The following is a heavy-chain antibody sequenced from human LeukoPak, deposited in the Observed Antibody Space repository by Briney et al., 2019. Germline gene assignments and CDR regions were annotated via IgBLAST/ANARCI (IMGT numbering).Heavy chain of an antibody. CDR3: AKTTTGYSSGRYPGWPVDY. D-gene: IGHD6-19*01. CDR1: GFTFNSYA. J-gene: IGHJ4*02. CDR2: SFGSCGSS. Sequence: PGGSLRLPCSGSGFTFNSYAMYWGRQAPGEGLEVVSSSFGSCGSSHYADSVKGRFTISRDNSKNTVYLQMNSLRPEDTAVYYCAKTTTGYSSGRYPGWPVDYWGQGTLVTVSS. V-gene: IGHV3-23*01.